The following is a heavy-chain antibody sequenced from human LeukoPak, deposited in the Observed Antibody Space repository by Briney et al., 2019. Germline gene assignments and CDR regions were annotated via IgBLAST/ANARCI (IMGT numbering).Heavy chain of an antibody. CDR3: ARDRDYGDYVLDY. V-gene: IGHV1-18*01. Sequence: GASVKVSCKASGYTFTSYGISWVRQAPGQGLEWMGWISAYNGNTNYAQKLQGRVTITADKSTSTAYMELSSLRSEDTAVYYCARDRDYGDYVLDYWGQGTLVTVSS. D-gene: IGHD4-17*01. CDR1: GYTFTSYG. CDR2: ISAYNGNT. J-gene: IGHJ4*02.